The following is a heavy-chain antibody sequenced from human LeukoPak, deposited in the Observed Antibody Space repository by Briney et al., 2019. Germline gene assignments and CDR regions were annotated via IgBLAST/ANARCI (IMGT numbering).Heavy chain of an antibody. CDR2: ISSSGDST. V-gene: IGHV3-23*01. CDR1: GFTFSSYA. CDR3: AKGYSGSYSAFDY. D-gene: IGHD1-26*01. J-gene: IGHJ4*02. Sequence: GGSLRLSCAASGFTFSSYAMIWVRQAPGKGLEWVSTISSSGDSTYYADTVKGRFTISRDNSKNTLYLQMNSLRAEDTAVYFCAKGYSGSYSAFDYWGQGTLVTVSS.